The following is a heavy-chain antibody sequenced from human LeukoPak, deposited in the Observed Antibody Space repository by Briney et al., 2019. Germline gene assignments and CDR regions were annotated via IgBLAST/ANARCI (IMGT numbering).Heavy chain of an antibody. CDR2: IYTSGST. CDR3: ARVRRVVVITLTSGAFDI. J-gene: IGHJ3*02. D-gene: IGHD3-22*01. V-gene: IGHV4-61*02. Sequence: PSQTLSLTCTVSGGSISSGSYYWSWIRQPAGKGLEWIGRIYTSGSTNYNPSLKSRVTISVGTSKNQFSLKLSSVTAADTAVYYCARVRRVVVITLTSGAFDIWGQGTMVTVSS. CDR1: GGSISSGSYY.